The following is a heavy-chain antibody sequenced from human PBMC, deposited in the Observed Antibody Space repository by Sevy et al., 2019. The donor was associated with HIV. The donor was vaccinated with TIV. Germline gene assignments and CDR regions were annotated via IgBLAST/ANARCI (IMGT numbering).Heavy chain of an antibody. V-gene: IGHV1-69*13. D-gene: IGHD3-22*01. Sequence: ASVKVSCKASGGTFSSYAVSWVRQAPGQGLEWMGGIIPIFGTANYAQKFQGRVTITADESTSTAYMELSSLRSEDTAVYYCPRVDYYDSSGTFDYWGQGTLVTVSS. J-gene: IGHJ4*02. CDR1: GGTFSSYA. CDR2: IIPIFGTA. CDR3: PRVDYYDSSGTFDY.